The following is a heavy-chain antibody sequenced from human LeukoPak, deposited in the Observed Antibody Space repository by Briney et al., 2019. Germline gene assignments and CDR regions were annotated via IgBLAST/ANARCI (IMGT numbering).Heavy chain of an antibody. CDR2: IIPIFGTA. V-gene: IGHV1-69*13. CDR1: GGTFSSYA. J-gene: IGHJ6*03. CDR3: ARGPRGVISYYMDV. Sequence: ASVKVSCKASGGTFSSYAISWVRQAPGQGLEWMGGIIPIFGTANYAQKFQGRVTITADESTSTAYMELSSLRSEDTAVYYCARGPRGVISYYMDVWGKGTTVTISS. D-gene: IGHD3-10*01.